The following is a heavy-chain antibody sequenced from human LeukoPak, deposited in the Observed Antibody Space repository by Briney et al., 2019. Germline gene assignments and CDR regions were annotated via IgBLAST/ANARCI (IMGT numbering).Heavy chain of an antibody. CDR2: INPSGGST. CDR3: ARVRGLGGSSWYFDY. Sequence: EASVTVSFKASGYTFTSYYMHWVRQAPGQGVEWMGIINPSGGSTSYAQKFQGRVTITRDTSTSTVYMELSSLRSEDTAVYYCARVRGLGGSSWYFDYWGQGTLVTVSS. D-gene: IGHD6-13*01. V-gene: IGHV1-46*01. J-gene: IGHJ4*02. CDR1: GYTFTSYY.